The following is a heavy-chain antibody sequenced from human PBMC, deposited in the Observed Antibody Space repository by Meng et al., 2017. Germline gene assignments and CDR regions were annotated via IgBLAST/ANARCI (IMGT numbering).Heavy chain of an antibody. CDR3: SYGSIAVAGTPFDY. D-gene: IGHD6-19*01. Sequence: GGSLRLSCAASGFTVSSNYMSWVRQAPGKGLEWVSVIYSGGGTYYADSVKGRFTISRDNSKNTLYLQMNSLRAEDTAVYYCSYGSIAVAGTPFDYWGQGTLVTVSS. V-gene: IGHV3-53*01. J-gene: IGHJ4*02. CDR1: GFTVSSNY. CDR2: IYSGGGT.